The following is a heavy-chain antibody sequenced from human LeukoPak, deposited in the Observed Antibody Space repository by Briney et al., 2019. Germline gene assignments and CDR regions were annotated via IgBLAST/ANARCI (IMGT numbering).Heavy chain of an antibody. CDR3: AVSTVKVTTRTLDH. Sequence: SETLSLTCDVYGGSFSGYFWTWFRQPPGKGLEWIGEISQSGSQIYKPSLKSRVTISVDTSKNQLSLKLTSMTAADTAVYYCAVSTVKVTTRTLDHWSQGTLVTVSS. CDR1: GGSFSGYF. V-gene: IGHV4-34*01. CDR2: ISQSGSQ. J-gene: IGHJ4*02. D-gene: IGHD4-17*01.